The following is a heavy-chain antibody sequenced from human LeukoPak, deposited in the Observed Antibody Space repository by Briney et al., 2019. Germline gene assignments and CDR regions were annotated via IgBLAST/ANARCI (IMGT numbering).Heavy chain of an antibody. CDR3: AKDLTTVTTSDFDY. CDR1: GFTFSSYG. J-gene: IGHJ4*02. D-gene: IGHD4-11*01. V-gene: IGHV3-30*02. Sequence: GGSLRLSCAASGFTFSSYGMHWVRQAPGKGLEWVAFIRYDGSNKYYADSVKDRFTISRDNSKNTLYLQMNSLRAEDTAVYYCAKDLTTVTTSDFDYWGQGTLVTVSS. CDR2: IRYDGSNK.